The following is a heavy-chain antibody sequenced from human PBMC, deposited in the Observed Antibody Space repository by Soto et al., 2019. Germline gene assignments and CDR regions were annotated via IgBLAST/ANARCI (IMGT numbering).Heavy chain of an antibody. CDR2: IVVASGQT. J-gene: IGHJ6*02. Sequence: GASVKVSCKASGSGFIRSGIQCVRQAHGQRLEWIGWIVVASGQTNYAQNFRGGVAITRDTSTATAYIELTGLTSEDTAVYFCSADRPDIGVGWWVWGQGTTVTVSS. D-gene: IGHD2-15*01. CDR3: SADRPDIGVGWWV. V-gene: IGHV1-58*02. CDR1: GSGFIRSG.